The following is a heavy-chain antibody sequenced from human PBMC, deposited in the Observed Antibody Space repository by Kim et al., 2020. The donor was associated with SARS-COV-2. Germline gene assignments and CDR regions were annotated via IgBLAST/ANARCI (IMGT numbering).Heavy chain of an antibody. CDR3: ARESNGYYYGMDF. V-gene: IGHV3-33*01. CDR1: GFTFSSYG. J-gene: IGHJ6*02. D-gene: IGHD2-21*01. CDR2: IWYDGSNK. Sequence: GGSLRLSCAASGFTFSSYGMHWVRQAPGKGLEWVAVIWYDGSNKYYADSVKGRFTISRDNSKNTLYLQMNSLRAEDTAVYYCARESNGYYYGMDFWGQGTTVTISS.